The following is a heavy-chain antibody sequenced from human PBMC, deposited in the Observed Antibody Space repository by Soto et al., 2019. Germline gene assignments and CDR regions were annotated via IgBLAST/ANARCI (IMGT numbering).Heavy chain of an antibody. CDR3: ARDGSVGTGWFDP. CDR1: DHSISSRYY. Sequence: PSETLSLTCTVSDHSISSRYYWGWIRQPPGKGLEWIGSIYYGGTTYYNPSLKSRVTISMDTPKSQFSLRLSSVTAADTAVYYCARDGSVGTGWFDPWGQGTLVTVSS. J-gene: IGHJ5*02. V-gene: IGHV4-38-2*02. CDR2: IYYGGTT. D-gene: IGHD1-26*01.